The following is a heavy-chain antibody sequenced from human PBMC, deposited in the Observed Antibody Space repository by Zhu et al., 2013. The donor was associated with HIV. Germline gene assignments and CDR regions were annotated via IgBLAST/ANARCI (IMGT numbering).Heavy chain of an antibody. D-gene: IGHD2-2*01. V-gene: IGHV1-2*02. CDR3: ARDRVVVPAANLYYYYYMDV. Sequence: QVQLVQSGAEMKKPGASVKVSCKASGYSFTDYYMHWVRQAPGQGLEWMGWINPNSGGTNYAQKFQGRVTMTRDTSISTAYMELSRLRSDDTAVYYCARDRVVVPAANLYYYYYMDVWAKGPRSPSP. CDR2: INPNSGGT. J-gene: IGHJ6*03. CDR1: GYSFTDYY.